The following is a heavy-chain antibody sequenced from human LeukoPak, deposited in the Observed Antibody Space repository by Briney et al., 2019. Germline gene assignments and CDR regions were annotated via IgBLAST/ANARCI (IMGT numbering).Heavy chain of an antibody. CDR3: ARDRAAAGTRAPFDY. Sequence: GASVKVSCKASGYTFTSYGISWVRQATGKGLEGVGWISSYNDKKNYAQKLQGRVTMTTDTSTRTAYMELRSLRSDDTAVYYCARDRAAAGTRAPFDYWGQATLVTVSS. CDR2: ISSYNDKK. J-gene: IGHJ4*02. CDR1: GYTFTSYG. V-gene: IGHV1-18*01. D-gene: IGHD6-13*01.